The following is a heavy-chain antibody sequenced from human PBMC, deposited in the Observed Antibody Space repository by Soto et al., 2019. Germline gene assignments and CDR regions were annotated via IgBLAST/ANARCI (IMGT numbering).Heavy chain of an antibody. V-gene: IGHV3-15*07. Sequence: GGSLRLSCAASGFTFSNAWTNWVRQAPGKGLEWVGRIKSKIDGGTTDYAAPVKGRFTISRDDSKNTLYLQMSSLETEDTAMYYCTVSRYWGQGTLVTVSS. J-gene: IGHJ4*02. CDR1: GFTFSNAW. CDR3: TVSRY. CDR2: IKSKIDGGTT.